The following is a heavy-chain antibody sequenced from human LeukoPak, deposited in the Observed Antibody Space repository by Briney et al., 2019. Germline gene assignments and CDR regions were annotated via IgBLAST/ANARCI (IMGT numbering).Heavy chain of an antibody. J-gene: IGHJ6*02. CDR2: IYHSGST. CDR1: GGSISSGGYS. Sequence: PSQTLSLTCAVSGGSISSGGYSWSWIRQPPGKGPEWIGYIYHSGSTYYNPSLKSRVTISVDRSKNQFSLKLSSVTAADTAVYYCARERDYYYGMDVWGQGTTVAVSS. V-gene: IGHV4-30-2*01. CDR3: ARERDYYYGMDV.